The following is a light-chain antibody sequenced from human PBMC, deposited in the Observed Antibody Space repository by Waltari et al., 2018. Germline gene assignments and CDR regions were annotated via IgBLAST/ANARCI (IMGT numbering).Light chain of an antibody. Sequence: DIQRTQSPYSLSVSVGDRVTITCRASQSIITNLNWYKQNPGKAPKLLSYASSTVQSGVPSRFSGSGSGTDFTLTISSLQPEDFATYYCQQYDFTPYTFGEGTKVEIK. CDR1: QSIITN. CDR3: QQYDFTPYT. CDR2: ASS. V-gene: IGKV1-39*01. J-gene: IGKJ4*01.